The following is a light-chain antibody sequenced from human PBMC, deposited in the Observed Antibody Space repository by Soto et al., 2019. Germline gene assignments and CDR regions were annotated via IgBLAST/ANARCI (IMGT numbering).Light chain of an antibody. CDR3: FSYAGSTYV. Sequence: QSVLTQPPSVSAAPGQKVTISCSGSSSNIGGNSVSWYQQLPGTAPKLLIYDDNKRPSGIPDRFSGSKSGTSATLGITGFQTGDEADYYCFSYAGSTYVFGTGTKVTVL. CDR2: DDN. CDR1: SSNIGGNS. V-gene: IGLV1-51*01. J-gene: IGLJ1*01.